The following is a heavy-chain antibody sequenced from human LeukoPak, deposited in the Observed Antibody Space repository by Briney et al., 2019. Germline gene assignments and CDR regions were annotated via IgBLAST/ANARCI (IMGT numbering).Heavy chain of an antibody. Sequence: GRSLRLSCAASGFTFSSYGMHWVRQAPGKGLEWVAVISYDGSNKYYADSVKGRFTISRDNSKNTLYLQMNSLRAEDTAVYYCAKGSRPITMIVVVRRDLGVDSSNYWGQGTLVTVSS. D-gene: IGHD3-22*01. CDR3: AKGSRPITMIVVVRRDLGVDSSNY. J-gene: IGHJ4*02. CDR2: ISYDGSNK. V-gene: IGHV3-30*18. CDR1: GFTFSSYG.